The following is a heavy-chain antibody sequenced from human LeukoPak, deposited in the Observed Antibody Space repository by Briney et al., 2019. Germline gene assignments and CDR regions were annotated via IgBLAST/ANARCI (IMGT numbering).Heavy chain of an antibody. CDR3: ARAGIAVASPRSPVYYYYYYMDV. J-gene: IGHJ6*03. V-gene: IGHV4-61*02. Sequence: SSQTLSLTCTVSGGSISSGSYYWSWIRQPARKGLEWIGRIYTSGSTNYNPSLKSRVTISVDTSKNQFSLKLSSVTAADTAVYYCARAGIAVASPRSPVYYYYYYMDVWGKGTTVTVSS. D-gene: IGHD6-19*01. CDR2: IYTSGST. CDR1: GGSISSGSYY.